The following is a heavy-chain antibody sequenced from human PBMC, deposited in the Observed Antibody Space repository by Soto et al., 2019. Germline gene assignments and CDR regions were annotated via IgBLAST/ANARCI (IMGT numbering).Heavy chain of an antibody. V-gene: IGHV1-69*01. CDR2: IIPMTGTP. J-gene: IGHJ5*02. Sequence: QVQLVQSGAEVKTPGSSVEVSCKASGGIFSSFSITWVRQVPGHGLEWMEGIIPMTGTPNYAEKFQGRLTLTADVSTRTANLVLSSLRSEDTAVYYCARGPILPGATSWLDPWGQGTVVIVSS. CDR3: ARGPILPGATSWLDP. CDR1: GGIFSSFS. D-gene: IGHD1-1*01.